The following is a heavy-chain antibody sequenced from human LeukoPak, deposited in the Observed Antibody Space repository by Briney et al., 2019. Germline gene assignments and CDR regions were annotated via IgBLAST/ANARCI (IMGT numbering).Heavy chain of an antibody. Sequence: SETLSLTCTVSGGSISSYYWSWIRQPPGKGLEWIGYIYYSGTTNYNPSPKSRVTISVDTSKKQFSLKLSSVTAADTAVYYCARATVAATTIDYWGQGTLVTVSS. CDR2: IYYSGTT. V-gene: IGHV4-59*01. D-gene: IGHD2-15*01. J-gene: IGHJ4*02. CDR1: GGSISSYY. CDR3: ARATVAATTIDY.